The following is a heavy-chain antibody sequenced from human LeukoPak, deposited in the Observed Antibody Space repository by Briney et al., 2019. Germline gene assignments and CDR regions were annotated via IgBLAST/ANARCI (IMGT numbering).Heavy chain of an antibody. J-gene: IGHJ5*02. Sequence: SETLSLTCTVSGGSISSSSYYWSWIRQPAGKGLEWIGRIYTSGSTNYNPSLKSRVTMSVDTSKNQFSLKLSSVTAADTAVYYCARAGSSYSYGYVDNWFDPWGQGTLVTVSS. CDR2: IYTSGST. V-gene: IGHV4-61*02. CDR3: ARAGSSYSYGYVDNWFDP. CDR1: GGSISSSSYY. D-gene: IGHD5-18*01.